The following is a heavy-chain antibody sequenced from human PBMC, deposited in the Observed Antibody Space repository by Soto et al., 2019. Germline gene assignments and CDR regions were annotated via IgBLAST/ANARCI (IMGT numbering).Heavy chain of an antibody. J-gene: IGHJ6*03. CDR1: GFTFSSYA. V-gene: IGHV3-64*01. D-gene: IGHD6-6*01. CDR3: ARDRLEYSSSSGNYYYYYYMDV. Sequence: GGSLRLSCAASGFTFSSYAMHWVRQAPGKGLEYVSAISSNGGSTYYANSVKGRFTISRDNSKNTLYLQMGSLIAEDMAVYYCARDRLEYSSSSGNYYYYYYMDVWGKGTTVTVSS. CDR2: ISSNGGST.